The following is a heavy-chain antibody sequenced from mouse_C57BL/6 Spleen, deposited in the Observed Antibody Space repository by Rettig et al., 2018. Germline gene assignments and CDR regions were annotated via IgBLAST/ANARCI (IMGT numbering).Heavy chain of an antibody. V-gene: IGHV1-26*01. CDR1: GYTFTDYY. J-gene: IGHJ2*01. CDR2: INPNSGGT. CDR3: ARWNYGSYYFDY. Sequence: EVQLQQSGPELVKPGASVKISCKASGYTFTDYYMNWVKQSHGKSLEWIGDINPNSGGTTYNQKFKGKATLTVDKSSSTAYMELRSLTSEDSAVYYCARWNYGSYYFDYWGQGT. D-gene: IGHD1-1*01.